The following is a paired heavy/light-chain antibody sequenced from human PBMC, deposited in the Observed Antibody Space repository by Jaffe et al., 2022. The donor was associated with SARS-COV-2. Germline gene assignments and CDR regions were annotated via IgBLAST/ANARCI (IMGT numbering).Light chain of an antibody. Sequence: DIQLTQSPSFLSASVGDRVTITCRASQGISSYLAWYQQKPGKAPKLLIYAASTLQSGVPSRFSGSGSGTEFTLTISSLQPEDFATYYCQQLNSYLTFGPGTKVDIK. V-gene: IGKV1-9*01. CDR1: QGISSY. CDR2: AAS. CDR3: QQLNSYLT. J-gene: IGKJ3*01.
Heavy chain of an antibody. J-gene: IGHJ3*02. V-gene: IGHV1-3*01. CDR3: ARKERDYYDSSGYDAFDI. D-gene: IGHD3-22*01. Sequence: QVQLVQSGAEVKKPGASVKVSCKASGYTFTSYAMHWVRQAPGQRLEWMGWINAGNGNTKYSQKFQGRVTITRDTSASTAYMELSSLRSEDTAVYYCARKERDYYDSSGYDAFDIWGQGTMVTVSS. CDR1: GYTFTSYA. CDR2: INAGNGNT.